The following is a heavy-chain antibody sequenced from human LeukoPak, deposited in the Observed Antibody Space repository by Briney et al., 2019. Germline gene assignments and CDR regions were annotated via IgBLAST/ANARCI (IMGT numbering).Heavy chain of an antibody. Sequence: ASVKVSCKASGYTFTNYYIHWVRQAPGQGLEWMGWINPNSGGTNYAQKFQGRVTMTRDTAISTAYMELSRLRFDDTAVYYCARESGYDSSVYGHDYWGQGTLVTVSS. V-gene: IGHV1-2*02. J-gene: IGHJ4*02. CDR3: ARESGYDSSVYGHDY. CDR1: GYTFTNYY. CDR2: INPNSGGT. D-gene: IGHD3-22*01.